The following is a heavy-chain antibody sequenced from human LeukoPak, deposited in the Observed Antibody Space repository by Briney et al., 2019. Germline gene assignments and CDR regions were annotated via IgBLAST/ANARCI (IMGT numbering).Heavy chain of an antibody. CDR1: GGTFSSYA. CDR3: ASPIVVTATLSPFDY. CDR2: IIPIFGTA. V-gene: IGHV1-69*13. Sequence: GASVKVSCKASGGTFSSYAISWVRQAPGQGLEWMGGIIPIFGTANYAQKFQGRVTITADESTSTAYMELSSLRSEDTAVYYCASPIVVTATLSPFDYWGQGTLVTVSS. D-gene: IGHD2-21*02. J-gene: IGHJ4*02.